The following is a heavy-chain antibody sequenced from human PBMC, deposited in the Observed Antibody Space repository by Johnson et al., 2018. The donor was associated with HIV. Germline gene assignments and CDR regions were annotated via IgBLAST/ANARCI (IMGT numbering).Heavy chain of an antibody. CDR3: ARLIAVVIDGCDI. CDR1: GFTFSSYW. CDR2: IKQDGSEK. Sequence: VQLVESGGGLVQPGGSLRLSCAASGFTFSSYWMSWVRQAPGKGLEWVANIKQDGSEKYFVDSVKGRFTISRDNAKNSLYLQMNTLRAEDTAVYYCARLIAVVIDGCDIWGQGTMVTVSS. J-gene: IGHJ3*02. V-gene: IGHV3-7*03. D-gene: IGHD3-22*01.